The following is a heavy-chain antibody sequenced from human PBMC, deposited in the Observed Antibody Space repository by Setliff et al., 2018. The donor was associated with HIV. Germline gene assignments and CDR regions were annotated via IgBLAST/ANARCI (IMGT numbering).Heavy chain of an antibody. V-gene: IGHV3-33*01. J-gene: IGHJ6*03. CDR1: GFTFSSYG. CDR3: ARGGGQYCSGGSCSSRFHYYYYYMDV. Sequence: GGSLRLSCAASGFTFSSYGMHWVRQAPGKGLEWVAVIWYDGSNKYYADSVKGRFTISRDNAKNSLYLQMNGLRAEDTAVYYCARGGGQYCSGGSCSSRFHYYYYYMDVWGKGTTVTVSS. D-gene: IGHD2-15*01. CDR2: IWYDGSNK.